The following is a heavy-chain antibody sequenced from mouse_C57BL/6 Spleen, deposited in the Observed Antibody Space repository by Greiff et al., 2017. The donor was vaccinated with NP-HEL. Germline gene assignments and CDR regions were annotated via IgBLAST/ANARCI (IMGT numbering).Heavy chain of an antibody. CDR2: INPSSGYT. CDR1: GYTFTSYT. V-gene: IGHV1-4*01. D-gene: IGHD3-1*01. CDR3: ARKSTRASY. J-gene: IGHJ2*01. Sequence: VQLQQSGAELVKPGASVKMSCKASGYTFTSYTMHWVKQRPGQGLEWIGYINPSSGYTKYNQKFKDKATLTADKSPSTAYMKLSSLTSEDSAVYYCARKSTRASYWGQGTTLTVSS.